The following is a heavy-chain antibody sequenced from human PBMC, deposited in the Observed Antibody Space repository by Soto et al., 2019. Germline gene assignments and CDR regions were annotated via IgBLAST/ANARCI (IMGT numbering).Heavy chain of an antibody. J-gene: IGHJ4*02. CDR1: GGSFSGYY. CDR3: ARRVDTALLDN. V-gene: IGHV4-34*01. Sequence: SETLSLTCAVYGGSFSGYYWSWIRQPPGKGLEWIGEINHSGSTNYNPSLKSRVTISVDKSKNQFSLKLSSVTAADTAVYYCARRVDTALLDNWGQGTLVTVSS. D-gene: IGHD5-18*01. CDR2: INHSGST.